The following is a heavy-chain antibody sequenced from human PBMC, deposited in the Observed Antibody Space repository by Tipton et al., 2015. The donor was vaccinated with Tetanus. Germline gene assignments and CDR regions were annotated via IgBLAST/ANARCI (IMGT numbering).Heavy chain of an antibody. D-gene: IGHD3-22*01. J-gene: IGHJ6*02. CDR1: GYTFINYG. V-gene: IGHV1-18*01. Sequence: QVQLGQSGAEVKKPGASVKVSCKASGYTFINYGISWVRQAPGQSPEWMGWISAYNGDTTYAQKFQGRVTMTRDTSISTAYMELSSLRSDDTAVYYCARDRGDYIYYGMDVWGPGATVTVS. CDR3: ARDRGDYIYYGMDV. CDR2: ISAYNGDT.